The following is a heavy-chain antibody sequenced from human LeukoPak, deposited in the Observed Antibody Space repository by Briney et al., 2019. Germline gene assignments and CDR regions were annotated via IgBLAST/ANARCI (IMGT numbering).Heavy chain of an antibody. Sequence: SETLSLTCTVSGGSISSSSYYWGWIRQPPGKGLEWIGSIYYSGSTYYNPSLKSRVTISVDTSKNQFSLKLSSVTAADTAVYYCARDKGYCSGGSCYAATYYFDYWGQGTLVTVSS. CDR2: IYYSGST. J-gene: IGHJ4*02. V-gene: IGHV4-39*07. D-gene: IGHD2-15*01. CDR3: ARDKGYCSGGSCYAATYYFDY. CDR1: GGSISSSSYY.